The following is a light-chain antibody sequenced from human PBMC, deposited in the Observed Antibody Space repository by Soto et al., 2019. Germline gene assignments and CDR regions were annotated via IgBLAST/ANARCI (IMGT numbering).Light chain of an antibody. CDR2: AAS. CDR3: QQSYSIPFT. J-gene: IGKJ3*01. V-gene: IGKV1-39*01. Sequence: DIQMTQSPSSLSASVGDRVTITCRASQSISTYLNWFPQKPGKAPKLLLYAASRLQSGVPSRFSVRGSGTDFTLSISSLQPEDFATYYCQQSYSIPFTFGPGTKPDIK. CDR1: QSISTY.